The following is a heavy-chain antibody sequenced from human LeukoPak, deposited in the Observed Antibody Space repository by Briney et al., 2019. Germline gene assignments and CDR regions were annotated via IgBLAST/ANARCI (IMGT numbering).Heavy chain of an antibody. V-gene: IGHV4-34*01. CDR1: GGSFSGYY. CDR2: INHSGST. D-gene: IGHD2-2*02. Sequence: KPSETLSLTCAVYGGSFSGYYWSWIRQPPGKGLEWIGEINHSGSTNYNPSLKSRVTISVDTSKNQFSLKLSSVTAADTAVYYCARHQYCSSTSCYTGGHNWFDPWGQGTLVTVSS. CDR3: ARHQYCSSTSCYTGGHNWFDP. J-gene: IGHJ5*02.